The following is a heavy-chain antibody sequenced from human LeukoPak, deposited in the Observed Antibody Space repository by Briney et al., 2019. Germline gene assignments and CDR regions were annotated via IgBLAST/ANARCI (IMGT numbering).Heavy chain of an antibody. V-gene: IGHV4-4*02. CDR2: IYHSGST. J-gene: IGHJ3*02. CDR3: ARSYGGHSVCDAFDI. CDR1: GGSIKSNNW. Sequence: SGTLSLTCAVSGGSIKSNNWWSWVRQPPGKGLEWIGEIYHSGSTNYNRSLESRVTVSVDKSKNQFSLKLTSVTAADTAVYYCARSYGGHSVCDAFDIWGQGTMVTVSS. D-gene: IGHD4-23*01.